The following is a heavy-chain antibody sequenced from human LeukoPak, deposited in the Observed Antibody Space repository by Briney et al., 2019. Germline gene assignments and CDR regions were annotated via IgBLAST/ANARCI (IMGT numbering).Heavy chain of an antibody. Sequence: SETLSLTCAVYGGSFSGYYWSWIRQPPGKGLEWIGEINHNGSTNYNPSLKSRVTISVDTSKNQFSLKLSSVTAADTAVYYCARANKPTAAGTGAIFFYWGQGTLVTVSS. CDR1: GGSFSGYY. D-gene: IGHD6-13*01. CDR3: ARANKPTAAGTGAIFFY. V-gene: IGHV4-34*01. CDR2: INHNGST. J-gene: IGHJ4*02.